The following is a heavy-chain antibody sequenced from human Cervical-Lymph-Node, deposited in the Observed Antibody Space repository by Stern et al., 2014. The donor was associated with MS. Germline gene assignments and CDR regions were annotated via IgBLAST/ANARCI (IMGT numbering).Heavy chain of an antibody. CDR2: IYNSGGT. D-gene: IGHD1-26*01. CDR3: ARDDAVGATRYHYAMDV. CDR1: GGPIGSGTYY. V-gene: IGHV4-61*02. J-gene: IGHJ6*02. Sequence: VQLEESGPGLVKPSQTLALTCTVSGGPIGSGTYYWSWIRQPAGKGLEWIGRIYNSGGTSYNPSLKSRATMSLDPSQKPFSLKLGSVTAADTAVYYCARDDAVGATRYHYAMDVWGQGTTVTVSS.